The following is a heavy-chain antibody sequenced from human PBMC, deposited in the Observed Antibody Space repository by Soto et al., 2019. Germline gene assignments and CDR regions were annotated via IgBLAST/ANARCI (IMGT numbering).Heavy chain of an antibody. CDR3: ARGLYYYDSSGYDNNNWFDP. Sequence: SETLSLTCTVSGGSTSSGGYYWSWIRQHPGKGLEWIGYIYYSGSTNYNPSLKSRVTISVDTSKKQFSLKLSSVTAADTAVYHCARGLYYYDSSGYDNNNWFDPWGQGTLVTVSS. D-gene: IGHD3-22*01. V-gene: IGHV4-31*03. CDR2: IYYSGST. J-gene: IGHJ5*02. CDR1: GGSTSSGGYY.